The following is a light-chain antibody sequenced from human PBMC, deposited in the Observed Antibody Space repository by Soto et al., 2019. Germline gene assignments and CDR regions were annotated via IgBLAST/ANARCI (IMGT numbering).Light chain of an antibody. CDR3: QHYNSYSET. V-gene: IGKV1-5*03. Sequence: DIPMTQSPSTLSGSVGDRVTITCRASQTISSWLAWYQQKPGKDPKLLIYKASTLKSGVPSRFSGSGSGTEFTLTISSLQPDDFATYYCQHYNSYSETFGQATKVELK. CDR1: QTISSW. J-gene: IGKJ1*01. CDR2: KAS.